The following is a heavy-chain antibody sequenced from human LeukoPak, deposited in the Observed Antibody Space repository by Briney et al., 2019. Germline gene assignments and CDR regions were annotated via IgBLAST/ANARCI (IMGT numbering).Heavy chain of an antibody. Sequence: SEALSLTCTVSGGSISSSKYYWGWIRQPPGRGLEWIGSIYYSGNTYYNPSLKSRAIISVYTSKNQFSLTLTSVTAADTSVYYCARRRGDGDYRPESWGQGTLVTVSS. CDR2: IYYSGNT. V-gene: IGHV4-39*01. J-gene: IGHJ5*02. CDR1: GGSISSSKYY. CDR3: ARRRGDGDYRPES. D-gene: IGHD4-17*01.